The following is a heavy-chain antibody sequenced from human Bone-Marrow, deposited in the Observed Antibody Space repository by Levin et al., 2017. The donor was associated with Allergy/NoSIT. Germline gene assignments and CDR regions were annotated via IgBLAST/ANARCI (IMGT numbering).Heavy chain of an antibody. V-gene: IGHV1-24*01. CDR3: ATPENFGGDSGRSPYHYGLDV. D-gene: IGHD4-23*01. Sequence: GESLKISCKVSGYTLIGLSMHWVRQSPGQGLEWMGGFDSDDGETIYAQKFQGRLTLTEDTSTDTAYMEMRSLRSEDTAVYYCATPENFGGDSGRSPYHYGLDVWGQGTTVTVTS. J-gene: IGHJ6*02. CDR2: FDSDDGET. CDR1: GYTLIGLS.